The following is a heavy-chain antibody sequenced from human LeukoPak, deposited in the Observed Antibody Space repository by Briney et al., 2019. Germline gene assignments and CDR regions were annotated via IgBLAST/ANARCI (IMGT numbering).Heavy chain of an antibody. J-gene: IGHJ4*02. Sequence: GGSLRLSCAASGFTFSSYGMHWVRQAPGKGLEWVAVISYDGSNKYYADSVKGRFTISRDNAKNSLYLQMNSLRAEDTAVYYCASLPLTYYYDSSGYGYWGQGTLVTVSS. V-gene: IGHV3-30*03. CDR3: ASLPLTYYYDSSGYGY. CDR1: GFTFSSYG. CDR2: ISYDGSNK. D-gene: IGHD3-22*01.